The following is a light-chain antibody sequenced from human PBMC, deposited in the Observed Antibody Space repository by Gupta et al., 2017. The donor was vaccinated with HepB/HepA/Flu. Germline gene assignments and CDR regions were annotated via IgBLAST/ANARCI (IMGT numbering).Light chain of an antibody. CDR2: TNN. J-gene: IGLJ3*02. CDR1: VSTIEANT. CDR3: ASWDDSLVAWL. V-gene: IGLV1-44*01. Sequence: QSVLTQPPSTSWTPGQRVSISWSGSVSTIEANTVNWYQQFPGTAPKLLIYTNNQRPSGVPDRFSGSKSGTSASLAISGLQSQDESDYYCASWDDSLVAWLFGGGTKLTVL.